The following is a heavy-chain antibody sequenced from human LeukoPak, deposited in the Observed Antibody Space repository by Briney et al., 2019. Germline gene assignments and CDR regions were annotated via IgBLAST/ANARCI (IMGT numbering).Heavy chain of an antibody. D-gene: IGHD6-6*01. J-gene: IGHJ5*02. V-gene: IGHV4-4*02. CDR3: ARVDSSSAPRYNWFDP. CDR1: GGSINIDNW. Sequence: PSGTLSLTCAVSGGSINIDNWWSWVRQPPGKGLEWIGEIYHSGSTYYNPSLKSRVTISVDRSKNQFSLKLSSVTAADTAVYYCARVDSSSAPRYNWFDPWGQGTLVTVSS. CDR2: IYHSGST.